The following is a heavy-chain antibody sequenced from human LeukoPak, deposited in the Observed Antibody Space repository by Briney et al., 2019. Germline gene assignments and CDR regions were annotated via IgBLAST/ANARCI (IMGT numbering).Heavy chain of an antibody. Sequence: SETLSLTCTVSGGSISSGGYYWGWVRQRPGKGLQWIGYIHNSGNAYLNPSLKSRVTISVETSKNHFSLRLSSVTAADTAIYYCARDRRSRSGSTDYFDYWGQGALVTVSS. V-gene: IGHV4-31*03. CDR3: ARDRRSRSGSTDYFDY. D-gene: IGHD3-3*01. CDR2: IHNSGNA. J-gene: IGHJ4*02. CDR1: GGSISSGGYY.